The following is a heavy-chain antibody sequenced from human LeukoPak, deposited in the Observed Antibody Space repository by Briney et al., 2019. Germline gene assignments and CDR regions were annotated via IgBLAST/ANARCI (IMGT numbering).Heavy chain of an antibody. Sequence: GGSLRLSCAASGFTFSDYSRNWVRQAPGKGLEWVSYIYGSGDTIYYADSVKGRFTISRDNAKNSLDLQMNSLRDEDTAVYYCSRRFDCWGQGTLVTVSS. CDR1: GFTFSDYS. J-gene: IGHJ4*02. V-gene: IGHV3-48*02. CDR3: SRRFDC. CDR2: IYGSGDTI.